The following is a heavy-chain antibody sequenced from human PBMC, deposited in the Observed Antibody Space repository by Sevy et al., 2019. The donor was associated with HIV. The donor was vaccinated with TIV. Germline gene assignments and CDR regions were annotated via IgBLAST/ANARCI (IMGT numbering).Heavy chain of an antibody. V-gene: IGHV3-74*01. J-gene: IGHJ5*02. D-gene: IGHD2-2*02. CDR2: INSDGSST. CDR3: ASERYCSSTSRYTRWLDP. Sequence: GGSLRLSCAASGFTFSSYWMHWVRQAPGKGLVWVSRINSDGSSTSYADSVKGRFTISRDNAKNTLYLQMNSLRAEDTAVYYCASERYCSSTSRYTRWLDPWGQGTLVTVSS. CDR1: GFTFSSYW.